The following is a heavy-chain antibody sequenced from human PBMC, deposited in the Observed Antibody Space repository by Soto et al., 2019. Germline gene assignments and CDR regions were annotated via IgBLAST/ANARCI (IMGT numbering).Heavy chain of an antibody. J-gene: IGHJ5*02. CDR3: THLPRAGFDP. V-gene: IGHV3-23*01. CDR1: GFTFSSYA. D-gene: IGHD3-9*01. CDR2: ITGSGGST. Sequence: EVQLLESGGGLVQPGGSLRLSCAASGFTFSSYAMSWVRQAPGKGLEWVSGITGSGGSTYYADSVKGRFTISRDNSKNTLYLQINSLRAADTALYYCTHLPRAGFDPWGQGTLVTVSS.